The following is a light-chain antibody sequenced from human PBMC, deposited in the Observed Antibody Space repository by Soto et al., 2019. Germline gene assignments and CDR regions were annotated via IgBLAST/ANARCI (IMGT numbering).Light chain of an antibody. J-gene: IGLJ1*01. CDR2: EVS. CDR1: RSDVRDYNY. Sequence: QSVLTQPASVSGSPGQSITISCSGSRSDVRDYNYVSWYQQYPGKAPKLVIYEVSRRPSGVSNRFTGSKSGNTASLTISGLQADDEADYYCSAYTSASTRVFGSGTKVTVL. CDR3: SAYTSASTRV. V-gene: IGLV2-14*01.